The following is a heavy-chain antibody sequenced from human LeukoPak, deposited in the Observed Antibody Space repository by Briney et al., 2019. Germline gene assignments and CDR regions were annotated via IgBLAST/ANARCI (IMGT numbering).Heavy chain of an antibody. CDR3: ARSDYFGSGSAYYFDF. CDR1: GGSIANGGYY. CDR2: IFHSGTT. Sequence: SETLSLTCTVSGGSIANGGYYWTWIRQHPGRGLEWIGFIFHSGTTYYNPSLKSRLTISVETPKNQFSLSLSPVTAADTAVYYCARSDYFGSGSAYYFDFWGQGILVTVSS. J-gene: IGHJ4*02. V-gene: IGHV4-31*03. D-gene: IGHD3-10*01.